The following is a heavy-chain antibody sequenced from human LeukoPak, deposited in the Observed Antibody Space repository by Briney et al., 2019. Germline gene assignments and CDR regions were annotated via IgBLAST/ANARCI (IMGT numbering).Heavy chain of an antibody. CDR3: ARLSWSSGWENWFDP. D-gene: IGHD6-19*01. CDR1: GGSISSSSYY. J-gene: IGHJ5*02. V-gene: IGHV4-39*01. CDR2: IYYSGST. Sequence: SETLSLTCTVSGGSISSSSYYWGWIRQPPGKGLEWIGSIYYSGSTYYNPSLKSRVTISVDTSKNQFSLKLSSVTAADTAAYYCARLSWSSGWENWFDPWGQGTLVTVSS.